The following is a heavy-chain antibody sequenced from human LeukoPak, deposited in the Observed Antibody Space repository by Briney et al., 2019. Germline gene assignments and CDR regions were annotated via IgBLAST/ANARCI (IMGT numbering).Heavy chain of an antibody. J-gene: IGHJ5*02. D-gene: IGHD7-27*01. CDR1: GGSISSHY. CDR2: IYYSGST. CDR3: ARRGWGNNWFDP. V-gene: IGHV4-59*08. Sequence: SETLSLTCTVSGGSISSHYWSWIRQPPGKGLEWFGYIYYSGSTNYNPSLKSRVTISVDTSKNQFSLKLSSVTAADTAVYYCARRGWGNNWFDPWGQGTLVTVSS.